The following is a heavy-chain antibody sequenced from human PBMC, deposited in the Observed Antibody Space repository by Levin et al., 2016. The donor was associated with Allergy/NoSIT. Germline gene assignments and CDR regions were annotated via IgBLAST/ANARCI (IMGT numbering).Heavy chain of an antibody. V-gene: IGHV3-48*03. CDR2: ISSYGSAL. CDR3: ARRYAYGDPSEHDF. J-gene: IGHJ4*02. Sequence: GGSLRLSCEGSGFTFSSYEMSWVRQTPGKGLEWLSYISSYGSALDYADSVKGRFTISRDDAKNSLYLQMNDLRADDTAVYYCARRYAYGDPSEHDFWGQGTRVTVTS. D-gene: IGHD3-16*01. CDR1: GFTFSSYE.